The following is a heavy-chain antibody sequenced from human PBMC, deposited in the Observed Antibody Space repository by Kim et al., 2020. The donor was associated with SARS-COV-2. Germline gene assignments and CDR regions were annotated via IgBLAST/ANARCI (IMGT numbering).Heavy chain of an antibody. V-gene: IGHV3-48*02. J-gene: IGHJ6*02. CDR3: ARTKVAVAANYNGMDV. Sequence: SVKGRFTISRDNAKNSLYLQMNSLRDEDTAVYYCARTKVAVAANYNGMDVWGQGTTVTVSS. D-gene: IGHD6-19*01.